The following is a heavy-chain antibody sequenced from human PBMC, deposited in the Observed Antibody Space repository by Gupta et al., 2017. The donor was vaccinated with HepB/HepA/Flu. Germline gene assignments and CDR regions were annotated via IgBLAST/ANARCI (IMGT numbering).Heavy chain of an antibody. CDR2: ISGSGGST. V-gene: IGHV3-23*01. D-gene: IGHD2-8*01. CDR1: GFTFSSYA. J-gene: IGHJ4*02. Sequence: EVQLLESGGGLVQPGGSLRLSCAASGFTFSSYAMSWVRQAPGKGLEWVSAISGSGGSTYYADSVKGRFTISRDNSKNTLYLQMNSLRAEDTAVYYCAKAILGYCTNGVCYTFDYWGQGTLVTVSS. CDR3: AKAILGYCTNGVCYTFDY.